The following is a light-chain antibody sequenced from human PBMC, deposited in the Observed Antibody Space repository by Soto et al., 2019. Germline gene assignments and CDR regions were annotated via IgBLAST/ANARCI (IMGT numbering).Light chain of an antibody. CDR3: QQYNSWPRT. CDR1: QTISTW. Sequence: DIPMTQSPSTLSASVGDRVTITCRASQTISTWLAWYQHKPGKAPNLLIYSASTLKSGVPSRFSGSGSGTEFTLTINRLQSEDFYVYYCQQYNSWPRTFGQGTKVDIK. J-gene: IGKJ1*01. V-gene: IGKV1-5*01. CDR2: SAS.